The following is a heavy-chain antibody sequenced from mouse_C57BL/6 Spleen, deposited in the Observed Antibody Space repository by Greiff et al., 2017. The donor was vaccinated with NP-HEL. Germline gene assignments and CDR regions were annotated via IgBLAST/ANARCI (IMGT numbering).Heavy chain of an antibody. D-gene: IGHD3-2*02. CDR1: GYTFTGYW. V-gene: IGHV1-9*01. CDR2: ILPGRGST. CDR3: ARRSSDYYAMDY. J-gene: IGHJ4*01. Sequence: QVQLKQSGAELMKPGASVKLSCKATGYTFTGYWIEWVKQRPGHGLEWIGEILPGRGSTNYNEKFKGKATFTADTSSNTAYMQLSSLTTEDSAIYYCARRSSDYYAMDYWGQGTSVTVSS.